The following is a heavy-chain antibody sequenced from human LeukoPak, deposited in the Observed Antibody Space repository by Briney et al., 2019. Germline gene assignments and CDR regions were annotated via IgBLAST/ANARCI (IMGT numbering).Heavy chain of an antibody. D-gene: IGHD6-19*01. V-gene: IGHV4-59*12. CDR2: IYYSGST. CDR3: ARRAVAGILWFDP. Sequence: SETLSLTCTVSGGSISSYYWSWIRQPPGKGLEWIGYIYYSGSTNYNPSLKSRVTISVDTSKNQFSLKLSSVTAADTAVYYCARRAVAGILWFDPWGQGTLVTVSS. CDR1: GGSISSYY. J-gene: IGHJ5*02.